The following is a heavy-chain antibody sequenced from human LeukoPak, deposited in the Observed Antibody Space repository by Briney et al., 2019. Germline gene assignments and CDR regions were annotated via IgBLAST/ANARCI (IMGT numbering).Heavy chain of an antibody. Sequence: GGSLRLSCAASGFTFSTYAMSWVRQAPGKGLEWVSSVSTSGGDTYNADSVKGRFTISRDNSKNTLYLQMNSLRAEDTAVYYCARLSYDSGTHYTCYEYWGQGTLVTVSS. D-gene: IGHD3-10*01. J-gene: IGHJ4*02. CDR3: ARLSYDSGTHYTCYEY. V-gene: IGHV3-23*01. CDR2: VSTSGGDT. CDR1: GFTFSTYA.